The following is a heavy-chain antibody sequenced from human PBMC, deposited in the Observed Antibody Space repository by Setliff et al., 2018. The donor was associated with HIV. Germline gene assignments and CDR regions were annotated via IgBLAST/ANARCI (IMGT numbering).Heavy chain of an antibody. CDR2: ICHSGTT. D-gene: IGHD3-3*01. V-gene: IGHV4-38-2*01. Sequence: LSLTCAVSGYSISSDYYWAWIRQPPGKGLEWIATICHSGTTFHNPSLKSRVTISVDTSKNQFSLKLRSVTAADTAVYYCARDFGVVIPQGRFDPWGQGTLVTVAS. CDR3: ARDFGVVIPQGRFDP. CDR1: GYSISSDYY. J-gene: IGHJ5*02.